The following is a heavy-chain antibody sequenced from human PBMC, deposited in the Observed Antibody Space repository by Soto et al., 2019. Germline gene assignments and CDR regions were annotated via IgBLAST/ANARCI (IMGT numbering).Heavy chain of an antibody. CDR1: GGTFSSYA. J-gene: IGHJ5*02. D-gene: IGHD3-10*01. Sequence: SVKVSCKASGGTFSSYAISWLRQAPGQGLEWMGGIIPIFGTANYAQKFQGRVTITADESTSTAYMELSSLRSEDTAVYYCARSLAMVRGVINWFDPWGQGTLVTVSS. CDR2: IIPIFGTA. CDR3: ARSLAMVRGVINWFDP. V-gene: IGHV1-69*13.